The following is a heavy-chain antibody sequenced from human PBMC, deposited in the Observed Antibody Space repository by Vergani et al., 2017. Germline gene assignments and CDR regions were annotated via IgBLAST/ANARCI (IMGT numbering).Heavy chain of an antibody. V-gene: IGHV1-2*04. CDR2: INPNSGGT. Sequence: QVQLVQSGAEVKKPGASVKVSCKASGYTFTGYYMHWVRQAPGQGLEWMGWINPNSGGTNYAQKFQGWVTMTRDTSISTAYMELSRLRADDTAVYYCARTLERSTRWVSFDYWGQGTLVTVSS. J-gene: IGHJ4*02. D-gene: IGHD2-2*01. CDR3: ARTLERSTRWVSFDY. CDR1: GYTFTGYY.